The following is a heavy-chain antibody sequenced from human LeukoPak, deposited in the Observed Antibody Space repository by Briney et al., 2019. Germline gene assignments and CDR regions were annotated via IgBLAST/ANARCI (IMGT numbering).Heavy chain of an antibody. CDR2: INPSGGST. J-gene: IGHJ4*02. Sequence: ASVKVSCKASGYTFTSYYMHWVRQAPGQGLEWMGIINPSGGSTSYAQKFQGRVTMTRDMSTSTVYMELSSLRSEDTAVYYCARRSAAMVRGVIAPDDYWGQGTLVTVSS. CDR1: GYTFTSYY. D-gene: IGHD3-10*01. CDR3: ARRSAAMVRGVIAPDDY. V-gene: IGHV1-46*01.